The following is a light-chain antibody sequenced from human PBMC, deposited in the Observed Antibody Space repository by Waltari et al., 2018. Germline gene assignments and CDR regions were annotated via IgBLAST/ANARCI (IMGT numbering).Light chain of an antibody. V-gene: IGLV2-11*01. CDR3: CSYGGSSWV. J-gene: IGLJ3*02. CDR1: SSDVGGYNY. CDR2: DVT. Sequence: QSALTQPRSVSGSTGQSVTISCTGTSSDVGGYNYVSWYQHLPGKAPKLIIYDVTKWPSGVPDRFSGSKSGNTASLTISGLLGEDEADYYCCSYGGSSWVFGGGTKLTVL.